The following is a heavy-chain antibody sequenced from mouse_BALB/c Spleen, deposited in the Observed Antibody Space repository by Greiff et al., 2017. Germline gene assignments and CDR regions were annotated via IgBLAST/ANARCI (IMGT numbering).Heavy chain of an antibody. D-gene: IGHD1-2*01. CDR1: GYSITSDYA. V-gene: IGHV3-2*02. CDR2: ISYSGST. Sequence: EVQGVESGPGLVKPSQSLSLTCTVTGYSITSDYAWNWIRQFPGNKLEWMGYISYSGSTSYNPSLKSRISITRDTSKNQFFLQLNSVTTEDTATYYCARYYYGYVYAMDYWGQGTSVTVSS. J-gene: IGHJ4*01. CDR3: ARYYYGYVYAMDY.